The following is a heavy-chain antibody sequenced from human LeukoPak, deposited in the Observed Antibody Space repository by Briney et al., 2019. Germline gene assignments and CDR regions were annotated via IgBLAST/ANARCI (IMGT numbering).Heavy chain of an antibody. V-gene: IGHV3-23*01. CDR1: GFTFSSYA. D-gene: IGHD3-22*01. J-gene: IGHJ3*02. CDR2: ISGSGGST. Sequence: GGSLRLSCAASGFTFSSYAMSWVRQAPGKGLEWVSAISGSGGSTYYADSVKGRFTISRDNSKNTLYLQMNSLRAEDTAVYYCAREGDYYDSSGYPAFPFDIWGQGTMVTVSS. CDR3: AREGDYYDSSGYPAFPFDI.